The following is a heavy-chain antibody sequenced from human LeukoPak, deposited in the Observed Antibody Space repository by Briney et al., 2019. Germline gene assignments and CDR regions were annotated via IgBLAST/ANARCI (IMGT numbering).Heavy chain of an antibody. V-gene: IGHV4-34*01. CDR1: GGSFSGYY. D-gene: IGHD2-15*01. J-gene: IGHJ4*02. CDR3: ARGLSAIVY. CDR2: INHSGSI. Sequence: SETLSLTCAVYGGSFSGYYWSWIRQPPGKGLEWIGEINHSGSINYNPSLKSRVTISVDTSKNQFSLKLSSVTAADTAVYYCARGLSAIVYWGQGTLVTVSS.